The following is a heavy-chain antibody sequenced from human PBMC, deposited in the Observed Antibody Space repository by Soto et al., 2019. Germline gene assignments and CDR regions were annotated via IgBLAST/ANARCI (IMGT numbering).Heavy chain of an antibody. CDR2: ISYDGSNK. V-gene: IGHV3-30-3*01. D-gene: IGHD2-21*02. CDR3: ASRNLPYCGGDCPYYFDF. CDR1: GITFSNYA. J-gene: IGHJ4*02. Sequence: QVQLVESGGGVAQPGRSLRLSCAASGITFSNYAMHWVRQAPGKGLEWVAVISYDGSNKYYADSVKGRFTISRDNSKNTRHLQMNSLRPEDTAVYYCASRNLPYCGGDCPYYFDFWGQGTLVTVSS.